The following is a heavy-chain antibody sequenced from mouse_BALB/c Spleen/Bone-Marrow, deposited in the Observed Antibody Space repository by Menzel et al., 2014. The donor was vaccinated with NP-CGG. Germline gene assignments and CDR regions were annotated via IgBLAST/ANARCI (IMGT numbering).Heavy chain of an antibody. CDR3: TRSDGYYVPHWYFDV. Sequence: GAELVKPGASAKLSCKASGYTFTSYYMYWVKQRPGQGLEWIGEINPSNGGTNFNEKFKSKATLTVDKSSSTAYMQLSSLTSEDSAVYYCTRSDGYYVPHWYFDVWGAGTTVTVSS. CDR2: INPSNGGT. V-gene: IGHV1S81*02. D-gene: IGHD2-3*01. CDR1: GYTFTSYY. J-gene: IGHJ1*01.